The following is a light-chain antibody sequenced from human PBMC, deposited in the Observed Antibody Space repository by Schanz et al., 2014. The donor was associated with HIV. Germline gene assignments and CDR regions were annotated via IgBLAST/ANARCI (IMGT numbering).Light chain of an antibody. Sequence: QSALTQPPSASGSPGQSVTISCTGTSSDVGGYNYVSWYQQHPGKAPKLMIYDVNNRPSGISDRFSGSKSGNTASLTISGLQAEDEADYYCASFRGSASYVFGTGTKLTVL. CDR2: DVN. CDR1: SSDVGGYNY. CDR3: ASFRGSASYV. J-gene: IGLJ1*01. V-gene: IGLV2-14*03.